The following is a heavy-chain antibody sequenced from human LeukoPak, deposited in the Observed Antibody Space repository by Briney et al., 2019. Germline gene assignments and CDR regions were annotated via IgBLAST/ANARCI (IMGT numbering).Heavy chain of an antibody. V-gene: IGHV3-23*01. Sequence: GGSLRLSCAASGFTFSSYSMNWVRQAPGKGLEWVSAISGSGGSTYYADSVKGRFTISRDNSKNTLYLQMNSLRAEDTAVYYCAKLTGTTGGADYWGQGTLVTVSS. CDR1: GFTFSSYS. D-gene: IGHD1-1*01. CDR2: ISGSGGST. J-gene: IGHJ4*02. CDR3: AKLTGTTGGADY.